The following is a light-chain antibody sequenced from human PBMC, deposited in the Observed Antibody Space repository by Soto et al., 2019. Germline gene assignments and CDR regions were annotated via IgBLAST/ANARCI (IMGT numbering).Light chain of an antibody. J-gene: IGKJ2*01. Sequence: EVVLTQSPGTLSLSPGERATLSCRASQSVSNNYLAWYQQKPGQGPRLLIFGSSDRATGIPDRFSGSGSGTDFTLTISRLEPEDFAVYYCQQYGSSLYTFGQGTKLEIK. CDR3: QQYGSSLYT. CDR2: GSS. V-gene: IGKV3-20*01. CDR1: QSVSNNY.